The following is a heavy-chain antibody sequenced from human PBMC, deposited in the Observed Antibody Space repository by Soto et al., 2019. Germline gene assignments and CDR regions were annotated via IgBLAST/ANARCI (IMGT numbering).Heavy chain of an antibody. CDR3: ARVGDVGYSYATHFDY. D-gene: IGHD5-18*01. CDR1: GYSFTSYW. Sequence: EVQLVQSGAEVKKPGESLKISCKGSGYSFTSYWIGWVRQMPGKGLEWMGIIYPGDSDTRYSPSFQGQVTISADRSIRTAYLQWSSLQASDTAMYYCARVGDVGYSYATHFDYWGQGTLVTVSS. V-gene: IGHV5-51*01. CDR2: IYPGDSDT. J-gene: IGHJ4*02.